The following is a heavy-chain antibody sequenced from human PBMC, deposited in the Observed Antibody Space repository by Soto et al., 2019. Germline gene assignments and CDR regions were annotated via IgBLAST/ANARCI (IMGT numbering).Heavy chain of an antibody. CDR3: ARGRIQLWYPFDY. V-gene: IGHV4-59*01. D-gene: IGHD5-18*01. J-gene: IGHJ4*02. CDR1: GDSISTDY. CDR2: IYYSGST. Sequence: SETLSLTCTVSGDSISTDYWSWIRQSPGKGLEWIGYIYYSGSTNYNPSLKSRVTISVDTSKNQFSLKLSSVTAADTAVYYCARGRIQLWYPFDYWGQGTLVTVSS.